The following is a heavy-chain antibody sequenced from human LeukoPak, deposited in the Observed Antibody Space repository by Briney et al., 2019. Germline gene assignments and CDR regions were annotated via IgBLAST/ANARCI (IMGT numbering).Heavy chain of an antibody. Sequence: SGTLSLTCAVSGGSISSSNWWSWVRQTPGKGLEWIGEIYHTGSTIYNPSLKSRVTISVDKSNNHFSLKLRSVTAADTAVYYCARVSPYSYGRNWYFDLWGRGTLVTVSS. CDR3: ARVSPYSYGRNWYFDL. D-gene: IGHD5-18*01. V-gene: IGHV4-4*02. J-gene: IGHJ2*01. CDR2: IYHTGST. CDR1: GGSISSSNW.